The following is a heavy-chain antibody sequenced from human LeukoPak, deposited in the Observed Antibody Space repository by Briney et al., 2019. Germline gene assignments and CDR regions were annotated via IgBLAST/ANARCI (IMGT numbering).Heavy chain of an antibody. V-gene: IGHV1-2*02. CDR3: ARGLYYEQQLVTDSGWFDP. CDR1: GHTFTGCY. J-gene: IGHJ5*02. CDR2: INPNSGGT. D-gene: IGHD6-13*01. Sequence: ASVKVSCKASGHTFTGCYMHWVRQAPGQGLEWMGWINPNSGGTSYAQKFQGRVTMTRDTSISTAYMELSRLRSDDTAVYYCARGLYYEQQLVTDSGWFDPWGQGTLVTVSS.